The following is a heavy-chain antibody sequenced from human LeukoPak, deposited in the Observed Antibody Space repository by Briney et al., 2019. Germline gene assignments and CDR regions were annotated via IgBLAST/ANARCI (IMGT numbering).Heavy chain of an antibody. V-gene: IGHV3-21*01. CDR3: ARLLGYYGSGSYRYYYGMDV. J-gene: IGHJ6*04. CDR2: ISSSSSYI. Sequence: GGSLRLSCAASGFTFSSYSMIWVRQAPGKGLEWVSSISSSSSYIYYADSVKGRLTISRDNAKNSLYLQMNSLRAEDTAVYYCARLLGYYGSGSYRYYYGMDVWGKGTTVTVSS. CDR1: GFTFSSYS. D-gene: IGHD3-10*01.